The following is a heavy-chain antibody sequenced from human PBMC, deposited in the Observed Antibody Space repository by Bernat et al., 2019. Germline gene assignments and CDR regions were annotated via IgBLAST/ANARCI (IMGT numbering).Heavy chain of an antibody. Sequence: EVQLVQSGADVKKPGESLRISCKGSGYRFTSYWISWVRQMPGEGLEWMGTIDPSDSYTNYSPSFQGHVTISADKSISTAYLQWSSLKASDTAMYYCARRIAVAGTFDYWGQGTLVTVSS. V-gene: IGHV5-10-1*03. J-gene: IGHJ4*02. CDR1: GYRFTSYW. CDR3: ARRIAVAGTFDY. CDR2: IDPSDSYT. D-gene: IGHD6-19*01.